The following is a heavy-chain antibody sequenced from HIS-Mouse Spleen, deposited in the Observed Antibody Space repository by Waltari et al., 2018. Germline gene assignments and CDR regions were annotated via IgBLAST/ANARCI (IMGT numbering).Heavy chain of an antibody. CDR3: AREIPYSSSWYDWYFDL. D-gene: IGHD6-13*01. J-gene: IGHJ2*01. Sequence: QVQLQESGPGLVKPSQTLSLTCTVSGGSISSGGYYWGWIRQPPGKGLEWIGSIYFSGSTYYNPALKSRVTISVETSKNQFSLKPSSVTAADTAVYYCAREIPYSSSWYDWYFDLWGRGTLVTVSS. CDR2: IYFSGST. CDR1: GGSISSGGYY. V-gene: IGHV4-39*07.